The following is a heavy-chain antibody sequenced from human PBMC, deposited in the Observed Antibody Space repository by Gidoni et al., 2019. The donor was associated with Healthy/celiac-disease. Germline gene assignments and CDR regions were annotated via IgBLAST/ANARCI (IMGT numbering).Heavy chain of an antibody. CDR1: GFTFSSYS. D-gene: IGHD3-22*01. CDR2: ISSSSSYI. CDR3: ARDRPNYYDSSGYYYVPYF. Sequence: EVQLVESGGGLVKPGGSLRLSCAASGFTFSSYSMNWVRQAPGKGLEWVSSISSSSSYIYYADSVKGRFTISRDNAKNSLYLQMNSLRAEDTAVYYCARDRPNYYDSSGYYYVPYFGGQGTLVTVSS. J-gene: IGHJ4*02. V-gene: IGHV3-21*01.